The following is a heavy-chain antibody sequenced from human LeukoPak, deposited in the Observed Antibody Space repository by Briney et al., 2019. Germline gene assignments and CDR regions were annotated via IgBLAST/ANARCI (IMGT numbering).Heavy chain of an antibody. CDR3: ASTDYGDYVELFDY. Sequence: PGGSLRLSCAASGFTFSTYGMHWVRQAPGKGLEWVAVIEYDGSNIHYTDSVKGRFTISRDNSKKTLYLQMNSLRAEDTAVYYCASTDYGDYVELFDYWGQGTLVTVSS. V-gene: IGHV3-30*03. D-gene: IGHD4-17*01. CDR1: GFTFSTYG. CDR2: IEYDGSNI. J-gene: IGHJ4*02.